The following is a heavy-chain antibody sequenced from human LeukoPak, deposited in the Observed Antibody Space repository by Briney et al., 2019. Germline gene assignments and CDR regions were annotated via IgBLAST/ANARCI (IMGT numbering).Heavy chain of an antibody. J-gene: IGHJ3*01. D-gene: IGHD1-14*01. Sequence: GGTLRLSCAASGVTFGNFWVHWVRQAPGKGVGWGSLINADGSTATYADSVKGRFTISRDNARNTLSLQMNSLTIEDTAVYYCVVVVEPPDSDGFDVWGQGTMITVSS. V-gene: IGHV3-74*01. CDR2: INADGSTA. CDR1: GVTFGNFW. CDR3: VVVVEPPDSDGFDV.